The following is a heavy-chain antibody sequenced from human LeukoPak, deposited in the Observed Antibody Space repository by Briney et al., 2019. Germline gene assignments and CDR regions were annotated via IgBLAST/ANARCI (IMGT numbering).Heavy chain of an antibody. J-gene: IGHJ4*02. Sequence: GSLRLSCAASGFTFSSYAMSWVRQAPGKGLEWVSGIRGSGAGTYYADSVKGRFTISRDNPENTLYLQMSSLRAEDTAVYYCAKRSTTSTVFDYWGQGTLVTVSS. V-gene: IGHV3-23*01. CDR1: GFTFSSYA. CDR2: IRGSGAGT. CDR3: AKRSTTSTVFDY. D-gene: IGHD2-2*01.